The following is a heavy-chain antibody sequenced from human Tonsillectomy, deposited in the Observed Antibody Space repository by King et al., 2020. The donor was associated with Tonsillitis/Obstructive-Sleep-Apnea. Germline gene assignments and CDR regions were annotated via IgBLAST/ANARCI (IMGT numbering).Heavy chain of an antibody. Sequence: VQLVESGAEVKKPGASVKVSCKASEYTFTGYYMHWVRQAPGQGLEWMGWINPNSGGTNYTQKVQGRVTMTRDTSISTAYMELSRLRSDDTAVYYCARGGYTKWFDTWGQGTLVTVSS. D-gene: IGHD1-1*01. V-gene: IGHV1-2*02. CDR3: ARGGYTKWFDT. CDR2: INPNSGGT. CDR1: EYTFTGYY. J-gene: IGHJ5*02.